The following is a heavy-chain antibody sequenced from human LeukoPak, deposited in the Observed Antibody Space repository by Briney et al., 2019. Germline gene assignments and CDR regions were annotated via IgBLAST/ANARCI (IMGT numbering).Heavy chain of an antibody. J-gene: IGHJ4*02. CDR2: IHYSGRS. V-gene: IGHV4-4*02. D-gene: IGHD6-19*01. Sequence: SETLSLTCAVSGDSVSGSFWWSWVRQPPHKGLEWIGEIHYSGRSNYSPSLESRVVIALDGSKNLLSLELSSVTAADTAVYYCVRHSGWYFGYWGQGTLVTVSS. CDR1: GDSVSGSFW. CDR3: VRHSGWYFGY.